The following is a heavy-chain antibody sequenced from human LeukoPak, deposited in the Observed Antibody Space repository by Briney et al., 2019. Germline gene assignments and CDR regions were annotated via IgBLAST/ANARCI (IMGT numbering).Heavy chain of an antibody. CDR1: GFTFSSYA. J-gene: IGHJ4*02. Sequence: GGSLRLSCAASGFTFSSYAMSWVRQAPGKGLEWVSAISGSGANTYYANSVKGRFTISRDNSKNTLYLQMNSLRAEDTAVYYCAIPPTTVTVGYWGQGTLVTVSS. V-gene: IGHV3-23*01. D-gene: IGHD4-17*01. CDR2: ISGSGANT. CDR3: AIPPTTVTVGY.